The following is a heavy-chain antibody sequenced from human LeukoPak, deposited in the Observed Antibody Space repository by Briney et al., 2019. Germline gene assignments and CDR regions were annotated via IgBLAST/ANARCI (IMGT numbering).Heavy chain of an antibody. CDR3: AKGHTIFGVVTTYGDY. CDR1: GFTFSTYA. Sequence: GGSLRLSCAASGFTFSTYAMSWVRQAPGKGLEWVSAISGGGDSTYYADSVKGRFTISRDNSKNTLYLQMNSLRAEDTAVYYCAKGHTIFGVVTTYGDYWGQGTLVTVSS. V-gene: IGHV3-23*01. D-gene: IGHD3-3*01. CDR2: ISGGGDST. J-gene: IGHJ4*02.